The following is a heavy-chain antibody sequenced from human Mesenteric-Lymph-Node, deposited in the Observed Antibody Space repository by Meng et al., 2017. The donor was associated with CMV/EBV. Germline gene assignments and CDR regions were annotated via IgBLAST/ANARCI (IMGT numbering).Heavy chain of an antibody. CDR3: ARGSLGATYYFDY. CDR1: GGSISRNTYY. Sequence: GSLRLSCTVSGGSISRNTYYWGWIRQPPGKGLEWIGSIYYSGSTYYNPSLKSRVTISVDTSKNQFSLKVSSVTAADTAVYYCARGSLGATYYFDYWGQGTLVTVSS. V-gene: IGHV4-39*01. D-gene: IGHD1-26*01. J-gene: IGHJ4*02. CDR2: IYYSGST.